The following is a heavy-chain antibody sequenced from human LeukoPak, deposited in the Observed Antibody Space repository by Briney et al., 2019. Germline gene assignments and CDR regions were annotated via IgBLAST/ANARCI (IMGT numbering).Heavy chain of an antibody. D-gene: IGHD3-22*01. CDR3: ASGPLIGTVDY. Sequence: SETLSLTCAVYGGSFSGYYWSWIRQPPGKGLEWVGEINHSGDTYYNPSLKSRVTISVDTSKNQFSLKLSSVTAADTAVYYCASGPLIGTVDYWGQGTLVTVSS. V-gene: IGHV4-34*01. J-gene: IGHJ4*02. CDR2: INHSGDT. CDR1: GGSFSGYY.